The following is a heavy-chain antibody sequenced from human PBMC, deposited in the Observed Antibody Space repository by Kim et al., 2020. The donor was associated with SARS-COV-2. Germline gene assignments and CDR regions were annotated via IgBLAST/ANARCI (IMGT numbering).Heavy chain of an antibody. Sequence: SETLSLTCTVSGGSISSGSYYWSWIRQPAGKGLEWIGRIYTSGSTNYNPSLKSRVTISVDTSKNQFSLKLSSVTAADTAVYYCARVPPHYDYVWGSYRYKYAFDIWGQGTMVTVSS. CDR1: GGSISSGSYY. CDR3: ARVPPHYDYVWGSYRYKYAFDI. D-gene: IGHD3-16*02. J-gene: IGHJ3*02. V-gene: IGHV4-61*02. CDR2: IYTSGST.